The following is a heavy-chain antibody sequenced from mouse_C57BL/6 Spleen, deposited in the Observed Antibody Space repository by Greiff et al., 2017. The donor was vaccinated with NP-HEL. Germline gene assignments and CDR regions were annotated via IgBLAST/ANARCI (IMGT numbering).Heavy chain of an antibody. J-gene: IGHJ1*03. CDR3: TVYYYGSSYRYFDV. V-gene: IGHV14-4*01. CDR1: GFNIKDDY. D-gene: IGHD1-1*01. Sequence: EVKVVESGAELVRPGASVKLSCTASGFNIKDDYMHWVKQRPEQGLEWIGWIVPENGDTEYASKFQGKATITADTSSNTAYLQLSSLTSEDTAVYYCTVYYYGSSYRYFDVWGTGTTVTVSS. CDR2: IVPENGDT.